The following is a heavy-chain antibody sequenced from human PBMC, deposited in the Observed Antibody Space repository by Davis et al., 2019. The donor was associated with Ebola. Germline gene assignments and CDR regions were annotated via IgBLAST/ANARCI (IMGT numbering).Heavy chain of an antibody. D-gene: IGHD2-2*01. J-gene: IGHJ6*02. Sequence: SVKVSCKASGGTFSSYAISWVRQAPGQGLEWMGRIIPILGIANYAQKFQGRVTITADKSTSTAYMELSSLRSEDTAVYYCARVSDFDQLLSHYSGYYYGMDVWGQGTTVTVSS. V-gene: IGHV1-69*04. CDR1: GGTFSSYA. CDR2: IIPILGIA. CDR3: ARVSDFDQLLSHYSGYYYGMDV.